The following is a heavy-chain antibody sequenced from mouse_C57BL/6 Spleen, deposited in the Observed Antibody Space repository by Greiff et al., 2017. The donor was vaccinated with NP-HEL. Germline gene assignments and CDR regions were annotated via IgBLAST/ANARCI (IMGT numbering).Heavy chain of an antibody. V-gene: IGHV1-80*01. CDR1: GYAFSSYW. D-gene: IGHD2-5*01. J-gene: IGHJ3*01. CDR2: IYPGDGDT. Sequence: QVQLQQSGAELVKPGASVKISCKASGYAFSSYWMNWVKQRPGKGLEWIGQIYPGDGDTNYNGKFKGKATLTADKSSSTAYMQLSSLTSEDSAVYFCTRGAYYSNYDAYWGQGTLVTVSA. CDR3: TRGAYYSNYDAY.